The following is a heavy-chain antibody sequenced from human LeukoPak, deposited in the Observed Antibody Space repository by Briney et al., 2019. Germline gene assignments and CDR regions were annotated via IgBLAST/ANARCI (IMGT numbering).Heavy chain of an antibody. CDR1: GGSFSGYY. V-gene: IGHV4-59*08. CDR2: IYYSGST. Sequence: SETLSLTCAVYGGSFSGYYWSWIRQPPGKGLEWIGYIYYSGSTNYNPSLKSRVTVSVDTSKNQFSLKLSSVTAADTAVYYCASLGYYYDSSGYSYYFDYWGQGTLVTVSS. CDR3: ASLGYYYDSSGYSYYFDY. J-gene: IGHJ4*02. D-gene: IGHD3-22*01.